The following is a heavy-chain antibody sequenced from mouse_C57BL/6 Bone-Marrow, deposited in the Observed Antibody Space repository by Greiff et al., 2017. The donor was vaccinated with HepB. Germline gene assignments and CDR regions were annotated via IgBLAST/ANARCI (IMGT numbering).Heavy chain of an antibody. Sequence: EVHLVESGGGLVQPGGSRKLSCSPSGFTFSSFGMHWVRQVPETGLEWVAYISSDSTTVYYAVTVKGRFIISRDNPKNTLFLQMTSLRSEDSAMYYCARLGVAYYFDYGGQGTTLTVSA. CDR1: GFTFSSFG. J-gene: IGHJ2*01. CDR2: ISSDSTTV. V-gene: IGHV5-17*02. CDR3: ARLGVAYYFDY. D-gene: IGHD4-1*01.